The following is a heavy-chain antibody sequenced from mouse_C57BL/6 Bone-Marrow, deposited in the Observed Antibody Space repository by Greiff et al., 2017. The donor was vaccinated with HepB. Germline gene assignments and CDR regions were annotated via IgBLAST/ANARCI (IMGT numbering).Heavy chain of an antibody. Sequence: QLKQSGAELAKPGASVKLSCKASGYTFTSYWMHWVKQRPGQGLEWIGYINPSSGYTKYNQKFKDKATLTADKSSSTAYMQLSSLTYEDSAVYYCAKSVVATSSFDYWGQGTTLTVSS. D-gene: IGHD1-1*01. CDR1: GYTFTSYW. CDR2: INPSSGYT. J-gene: IGHJ2*01. V-gene: IGHV1-7*01. CDR3: AKSVVATSSFDY.